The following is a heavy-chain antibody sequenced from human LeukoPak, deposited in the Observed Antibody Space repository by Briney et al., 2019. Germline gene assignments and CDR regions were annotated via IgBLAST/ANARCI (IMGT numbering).Heavy chain of an antibody. CDR2: IYYSGST. CDR3: ARVNYYDSSGLYDAFDI. CDR1: GGSISSYY. V-gene: IGHV4-59*01. D-gene: IGHD3-22*01. J-gene: IGHJ3*02. Sequence: ASETLSLTCTVSGGSISSYYWSWIRQPPGKGLEWIGYIYYSGSTNYKPSLKSRVTISVDTSKNQFSLKLSSVTAADTAVYYCARVNYYDSSGLYDAFDIWGQGTMVTVSS.